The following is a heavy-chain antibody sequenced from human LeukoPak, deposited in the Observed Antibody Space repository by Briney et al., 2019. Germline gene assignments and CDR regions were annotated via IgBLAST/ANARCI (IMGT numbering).Heavy chain of an antibody. CDR2: IKSKTDGAIT. J-gene: IGHJ4*02. Sequence: NPGGSLRLSCAASGFTFSNAWMSWVRQAPGKGLEWVGRIKSKTDGAITDYAATVKGRFTISRDDSKNTLYLQINSLKSEETAVYYCTTDDGGSEFDYWGQGTLVTVCS. V-gene: IGHV3-15*01. CDR1: GFTFSNAW. CDR3: TTDDGGSEFDY. D-gene: IGHD1-26*01.